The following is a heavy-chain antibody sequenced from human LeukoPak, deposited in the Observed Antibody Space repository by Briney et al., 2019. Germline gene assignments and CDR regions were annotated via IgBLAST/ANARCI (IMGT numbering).Heavy chain of an antibody. J-gene: IGHJ5*02. CDR1: GGSFSGYY. D-gene: IGHD3-10*01. CDR3: ARHQNYYYGSGSYYWFDP. V-gene: IGHV4-34*01. CDR2: INHSGST. Sequence: NPSETLSLTCAVYGGSFSGYYWSWIRQPPGKGLEWIGEINHSGSTNYNPSLKSRVTISVDTSKNQFSLKLSSVTAADTAVYYCARHQNYYYGSGSYYWFDPWGQGTLVTVSS.